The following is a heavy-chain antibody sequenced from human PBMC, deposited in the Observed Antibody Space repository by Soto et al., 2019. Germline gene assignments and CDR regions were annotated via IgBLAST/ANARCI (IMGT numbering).Heavy chain of an antibody. CDR2: MNPNSGNT. D-gene: IGHD3-3*01. V-gene: IGHV1-8*01. J-gene: IGHJ6*03. CDR1: GYTFTSYD. Sequence: ASVKVSFKASGYTFTSYDINWVRQATGQGLEWMGWMNPNSGNTGYAQKFQGRVTMTRNTSISTAYMELSSLRSEDTAVYYCARGKVDDFWSGYYSANYYMDVWGKGTTVTVSS. CDR3: ARGKVDDFWSGYYSANYYMDV.